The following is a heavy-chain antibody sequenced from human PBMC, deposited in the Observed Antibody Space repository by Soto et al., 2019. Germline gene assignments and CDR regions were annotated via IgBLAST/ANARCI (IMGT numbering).Heavy chain of an antibody. Sequence: EGSLRLSCAASAFSFSTSWMHWVRQAPGEGLVWVSRINPDGRTINYADSVKGRFTISRDNAKNTLYLQMNILRVEDTAVYFCATAGHYRFDNWGLGTLVTVSS. CDR2: INPDGRTI. D-gene: IGHD1-1*01. CDR3: ATAGHYRFDN. J-gene: IGHJ4*02. V-gene: IGHV3-74*01. CDR1: AFSFSTSW.